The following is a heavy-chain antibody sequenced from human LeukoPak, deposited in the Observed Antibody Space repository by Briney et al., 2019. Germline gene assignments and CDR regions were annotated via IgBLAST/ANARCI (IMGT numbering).Heavy chain of an antibody. CDR3: AKDTERLTIFGVVSAYGMDV. Sequence: GGSLRLSCAASGFTFSSYAMSWVRQAPGKGPEWVSAISGSGGSTYYADSVKGRFTISRDNSKNTLYLQMNSLRAEDTAVYYCAKDTERLTIFGVVSAYGMDVWGQGTTVTVSS. J-gene: IGHJ6*02. CDR2: ISGSGGST. CDR1: GFTFSSYA. D-gene: IGHD3-3*01. V-gene: IGHV3-23*01.